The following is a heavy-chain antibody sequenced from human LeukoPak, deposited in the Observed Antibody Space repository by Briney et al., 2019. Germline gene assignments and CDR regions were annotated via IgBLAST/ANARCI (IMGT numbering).Heavy chain of an antibody. D-gene: IGHD1-26*01. Sequence: GGSLRLSCAASGFTFTSYSMNWVRQAPGKGLEWVSTISGGGGSTYYADSVKGRFTISRDNSKNTLYLQVNSLRAEDTAVYYCAKGGKWDVTPFDYWGQGTLVTVSS. CDR3: AKGGKWDVTPFDY. CDR1: GFTFTSYS. V-gene: IGHV3-23*01. J-gene: IGHJ4*02. CDR2: ISGGGGST.